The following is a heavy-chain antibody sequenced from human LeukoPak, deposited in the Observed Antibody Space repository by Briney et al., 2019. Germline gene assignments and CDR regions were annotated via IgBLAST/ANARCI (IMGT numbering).Heavy chain of an antibody. Sequence: GASVKVSCKASGYTFTSYGISWVRQATGQGLEWMGWMNPNSGNTGYAQKFQGRVTITRNTSISTAYMELRSLRSDDTAVYYCARVTFSDALNWFDPWGQGTLVTVSS. J-gene: IGHJ5*02. CDR2: MNPNSGNT. V-gene: IGHV1-8*03. CDR3: ARVTFSDALNWFDP. CDR1: GYTFTSYG.